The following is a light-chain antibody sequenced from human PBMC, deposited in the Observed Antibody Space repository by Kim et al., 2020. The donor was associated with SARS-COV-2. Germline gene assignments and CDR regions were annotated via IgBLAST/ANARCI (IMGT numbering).Light chain of an antibody. Sequence: EIVLTQSTATLSLSPGERATLSCRASQSVSTSLAWYQQKPGQAPRLLIYDASNRATGIPARFSGSGSGTDFTLAISSLEPEDFAVYYCQQRRYWPVTFGQGTRLEIK. CDR3: QQRRYWPVT. V-gene: IGKV3-11*01. CDR1: QSVSTS. J-gene: IGKJ5*01. CDR2: DAS.